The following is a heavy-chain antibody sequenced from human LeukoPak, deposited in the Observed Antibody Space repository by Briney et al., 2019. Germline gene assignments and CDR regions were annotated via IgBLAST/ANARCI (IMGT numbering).Heavy chain of an antibody. CDR3: ARAHSSGYFWAHYFDY. Sequence: PGGSLRLSCAASGFTFNGYWMSWVRQAPGKGLEWVANIKQDGSDKYYVDSVKGRFTISRDNAKNSLYLQMNSLRAEDTAVYYCARAHSSGYFWAHYFDYWGQGTLVTVSS. D-gene: IGHD3-22*01. V-gene: IGHV3-7*03. J-gene: IGHJ4*02. CDR1: GFTFNGYW. CDR2: IKQDGSDK.